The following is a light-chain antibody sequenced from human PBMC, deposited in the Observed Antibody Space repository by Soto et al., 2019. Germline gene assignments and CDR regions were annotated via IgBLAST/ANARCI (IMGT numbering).Light chain of an antibody. V-gene: IGKV1-39*01. CDR1: QSIYSS. CDR3: QQSYTAPLT. Sequence: DIQMTQSPPSLSASVGDRVTITCRASQSIYSSLNWYQQKPGRAPKLLIYAVFSLQSGVPSRFSGAGSGTDFTLTISSLHPEDFATYYCQQSYTAPLTFGGGTKVEIK. CDR2: AVF. J-gene: IGKJ4*01.